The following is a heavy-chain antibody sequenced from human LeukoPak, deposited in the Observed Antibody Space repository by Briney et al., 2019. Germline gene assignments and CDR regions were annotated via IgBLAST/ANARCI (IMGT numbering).Heavy chain of an antibody. V-gene: IGHV4-39*01. CDR2: FYYSGST. CDR3: ARGRRDGYNLEYFDK. CDR1: GGSITSSSYY. J-gene: IGHJ4*02. Sequence: SETLSLTCTVSGGSITSSSYYWGWIRQPPGKGLQWIRSFYYSGSTYYNPSLKSRVTIYVDTSKNQFSLKLSSVTAADTAVYYCARGRRDGYNLEYFDKWGQGTLVTVPS. D-gene: IGHD5-24*01.